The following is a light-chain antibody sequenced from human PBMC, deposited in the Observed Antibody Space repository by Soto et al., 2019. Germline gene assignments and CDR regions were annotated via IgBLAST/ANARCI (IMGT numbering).Light chain of an antibody. Sequence: QSALTQPASVSGSPGQSITISCTGTSSDVGGYNYVSWYQQHPVKAPKLMIYDVSNRPSGVSNRFSGSKSANTASLTISGLQAEDEADYYCSSYTGSSTYVVFGGGTKLTVL. CDR2: DVS. J-gene: IGLJ2*01. CDR3: SSYTGSSTYVV. CDR1: SSDVGGYNY. V-gene: IGLV2-14*01.